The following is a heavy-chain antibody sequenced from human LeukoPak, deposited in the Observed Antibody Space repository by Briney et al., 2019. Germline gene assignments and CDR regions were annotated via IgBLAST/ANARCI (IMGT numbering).Heavy chain of an antibody. J-gene: IGHJ4*02. CDR2: ISWNSGSI. V-gene: IGHV3-9*01. CDR1: GFTFDDYA. Sequence: PGGSLRLSCAASGFTFDDYAMHWVRQAPGKGLEWVSGISWNSGSIGYADSVKGRFTISRDNAKNSLYLQMNSLRAEDTAVYYCARETPEYSSSLDYWGQGTLVTVSS. CDR3: ARETPEYSSSLDY. D-gene: IGHD6-6*01.